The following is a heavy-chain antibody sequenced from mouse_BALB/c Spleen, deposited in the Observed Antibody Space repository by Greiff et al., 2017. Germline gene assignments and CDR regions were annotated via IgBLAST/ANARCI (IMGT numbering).Heavy chain of an antibody. J-gene: IGHJ3*01. CDR1: GYTFTSYW. V-gene: IGHV1-5*01. CDR2: IYPGNSDT. Sequence: VQLQQSGPVLARPGASVKMSCKASGYTFTSYWMHWVQQRPGQGLEWIGAIYPGNSDTSYNQKFKGMAKQTAVTSTSTAYMELSSLTNEDSAVYYCTREGASSLFAYWGQGTLVTVAA. CDR3: TREGASSLFAY. D-gene: IGHD3-1*01.